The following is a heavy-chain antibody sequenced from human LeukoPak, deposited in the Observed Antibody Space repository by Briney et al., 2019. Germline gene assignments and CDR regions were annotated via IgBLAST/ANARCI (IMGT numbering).Heavy chain of an antibody. V-gene: IGHV3-48*03. CDR3: ASQPVLRYFDWFPP. CDR2: ISSSGSTI. J-gene: IGHJ5*02. CDR1: GFTFSSYE. D-gene: IGHD3-9*01. Sequence: PGGSLRLSCAASGFTFSSYEMNWVRQAPGKGLEWVSYISSSGSTIYYADSVKGRFTISRDNAKNSLYLQMNSLRAEDTAVYYCASQPVLRYFDWFPPWGQGTLVTVSS.